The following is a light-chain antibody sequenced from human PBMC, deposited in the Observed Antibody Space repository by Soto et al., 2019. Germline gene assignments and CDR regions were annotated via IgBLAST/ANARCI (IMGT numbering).Light chain of an antibody. Sequence: QSALTQPASVSGSPGQSITISCTGTNSDVGGYNYVSWYQQHPGRAPKLMIYEVTNRPSGVSNRFSASKPGNTASLTISGLQAEDEADYYCCSYMGSATIVFGAGTKLTVL. CDR3: CSYMGSATIV. CDR2: EVT. V-gene: IGLV2-14*01. CDR1: NSDVGGYNY. J-gene: IGLJ1*01.